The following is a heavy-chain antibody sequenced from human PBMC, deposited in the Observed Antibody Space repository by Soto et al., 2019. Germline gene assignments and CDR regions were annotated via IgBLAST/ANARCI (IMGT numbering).Heavy chain of an antibody. V-gene: IGHV3-30-3*01. CDR1: GFTFSSYA. D-gene: IGHD3-9*01. J-gene: IGHJ6*02. Sequence: GGSLRLSCAASGFTFSSYAMHWVRQAPGKGLEWVAVISYDGSNKYYADSVKGRFTISRDNSKNTLYLQMNSLRAEDTAVYYCARDFPYYDILTGYYDPYYYYGMDVWGQGTTVTVSS. CDR3: ARDFPYYDILTGYYDPYYYYGMDV. CDR2: ISYDGSNK.